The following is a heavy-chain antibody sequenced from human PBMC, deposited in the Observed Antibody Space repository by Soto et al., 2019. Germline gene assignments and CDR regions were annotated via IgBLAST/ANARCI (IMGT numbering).Heavy chain of an antibody. J-gene: IGHJ4*02. Sequence: EVQLVESGGGLVQPGGSLRLSCAASGFTFSDYWMSWVRQAPGKGLECVANIKTDGSEKYYVDPVKGRFTISRDNAKNSLYLQMNSXXXEDTAVYYCASSMGRGGNDYWGQGTLVAVSS. CDR2: IKTDGSEK. D-gene: IGHD3-10*01. CDR3: ASSMGRGGNDY. CDR1: GFTFSDYW. V-gene: IGHV3-7*05.